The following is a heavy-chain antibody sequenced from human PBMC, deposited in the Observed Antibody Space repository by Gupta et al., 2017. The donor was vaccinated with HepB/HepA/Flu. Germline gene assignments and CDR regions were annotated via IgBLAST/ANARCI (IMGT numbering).Heavy chain of an antibody. CDR3: TRFGNWRRGWFDP. D-gene: IGHD1-20*01. Sequence: ASGFTFGDYAMSWFRQAPGKGLEWVGFIRSKAYGGTTEYAASVKGRFTISRDDSKSIAYLQMNSLKTEDTAVYYCTRFGNWRRGWFDPWGQGTLVTVSS. V-gene: IGHV3-49*03. J-gene: IGHJ5*02. CDR2: IRSKAYGGTT. CDR1: GFTFGDYA.